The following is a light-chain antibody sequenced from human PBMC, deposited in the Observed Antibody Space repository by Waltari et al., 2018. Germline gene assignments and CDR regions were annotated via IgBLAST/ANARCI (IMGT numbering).Light chain of an antibody. J-gene: IGLJ2*01. V-gene: IGLV1-47*01. CDR2: RDS. CDR3: ASWDQSLRGVV. Sequence: QSVLSQPPSASASPGQGVTNSCSGRHSNLGFNSVFWYQHVPGTAPKLFIFRDSQRPSGCPGRFSGSKSGSSASLAISGLRSEDEADYYCASWDQSLRGVVFGGGTKLTVL. CDR1: HSNLGFNS.